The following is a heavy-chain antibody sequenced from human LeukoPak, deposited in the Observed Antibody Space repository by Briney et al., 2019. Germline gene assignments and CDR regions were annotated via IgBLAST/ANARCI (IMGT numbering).Heavy chain of an antibody. D-gene: IGHD1-26*01. CDR3: AKGGHFSWFDP. CDR1: GFTFSSYG. Sequence: GGSLRLSCAASGFTFSSYGMHWVRQAPGKGLEWVSTISGGGVSTYYADSVKGRFTISRDNSKNTLSLQMNSLRAEDTAVYYCAKGGHFSWFDPWGQGTLVTVSS. V-gene: IGHV3-23*01. CDR2: ISGGGVST. J-gene: IGHJ5*02.